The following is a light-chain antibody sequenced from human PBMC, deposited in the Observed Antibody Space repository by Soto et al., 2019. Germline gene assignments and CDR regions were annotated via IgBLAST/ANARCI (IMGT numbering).Light chain of an antibody. CDR2: EVS. V-gene: IGLV2-8*01. CDR1: SSDVGGYTY. Sequence: QSALTQPPSASGSPGQSVTISCTGSSSDVGGYTYVSWYQQHPGKAPKLMIYEVSKRPSGVPDRFSGSKSGNTASLTVSGLQAEYEAYYYCTSYAGSNNVLFGGGTKLTVL. J-gene: IGLJ2*01. CDR3: TSYAGSNNVL.